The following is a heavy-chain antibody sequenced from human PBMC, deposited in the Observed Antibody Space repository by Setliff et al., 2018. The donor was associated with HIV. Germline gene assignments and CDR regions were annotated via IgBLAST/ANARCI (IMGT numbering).Heavy chain of an antibody. J-gene: IGHJ5*02. CDR3: ARGGRSLAAQTWFDP. CDR2: INHSGST. D-gene: IGHD6-6*01. Sequence: SETLSLTCAVYGGSFSDYYWSWIRQPPGKGLEWIGEINHSGSTNYNPSLKSRVTISVDTSKNQFSLKLSSVTAADTAVYYCARGGRSLAAQTWFDPWGQGTRGTSPQ. V-gene: IGHV4-34*01. CDR1: GGSFSDYY.